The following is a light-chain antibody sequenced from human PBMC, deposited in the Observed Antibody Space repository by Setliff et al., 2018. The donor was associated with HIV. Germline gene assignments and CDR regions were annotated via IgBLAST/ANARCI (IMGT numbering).Light chain of an antibody. CDR2: GVN. J-gene: IGLJ1*01. CDR3: TSYTRDNTITRV. Sequence: QSALTQPASVSGSPGQSLTISCTGTSSDVGGYNSVSWYQHYPGKAPKVMIYGVNNRPSGVSNRLSGSKSGSTASLTISGLQAEDEADYFCTSYTRDNTITRVFGTGTKVTVL. CDR1: SSDVGGYNS. V-gene: IGLV2-14*01.